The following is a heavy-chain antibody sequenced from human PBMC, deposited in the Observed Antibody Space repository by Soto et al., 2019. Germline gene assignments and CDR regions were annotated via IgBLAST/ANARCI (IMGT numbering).Heavy chain of an antibody. CDR2: IWYDGINK. CDR1: GFTFSSYG. V-gene: IGHV3-33*01. CDR3: ARVSMTYYPNTDAFDI. J-gene: IGHJ3*02. D-gene: IGHD2-8*01. Sequence: PGGSLRLSCAASGFTFSSYGMHWVRQAPGKGLEWVAVIWYDGINKYYADSVKGRFTISRDNSKNTLYLQMNSLRAEDTAVYYCARVSMTYYPNTDAFDIWGQGTMVTVSS.